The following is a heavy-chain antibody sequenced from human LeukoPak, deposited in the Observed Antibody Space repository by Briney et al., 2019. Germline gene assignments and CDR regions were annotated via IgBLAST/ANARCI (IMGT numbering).Heavy chain of an antibody. Sequence: GASVKVSCKASGYTFTSYGISWVRQAPGQGLEWIGWISAYNGNTNYAQKLRGRVTMTTDTSTSTAYMELRSLRSDDTAVYYCAPRIAARGFDPWGQGTLVTVSS. CDR3: APRIAARGFDP. CDR1: GYTFTSYG. V-gene: IGHV1-18*01. D-gene: IGHD6-6*01. J-gene: IGHJ5*02. CDR2: ISAYNGNT.